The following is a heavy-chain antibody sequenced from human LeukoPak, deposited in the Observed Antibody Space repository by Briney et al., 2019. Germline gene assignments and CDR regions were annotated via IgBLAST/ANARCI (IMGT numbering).Heavy chain of an antibody. D-gene: IGHD3-10*01. CDR2: IYHSGST. Sequence: PSETLSLTCAVSGGSISSGGYSWSWIRQPPGKGLAWIGYIYHSGSTYYNPSLKSRVTISVDRSKNQFSLKLSSVTAADTAVSYCARLMVREYWYFDLWGRGTLVTVSS. J-gene: IGHJ2*01. CDR1: GGSISSGGYS. V-gene: IGHV4-30-2*01. CDR3: ARLMVREYWYFDL.